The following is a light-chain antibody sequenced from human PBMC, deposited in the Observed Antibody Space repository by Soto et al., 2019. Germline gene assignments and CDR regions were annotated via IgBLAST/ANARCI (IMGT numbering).Light chain of an antibody. CDR1: QSISSW. CDR2: KAS. CDR3: QQYHNSPVT. Sequence: DIQMTQSPSTLSASVGDRVTITCRASQSISSWLAWYQQKPGKAPNLLIYKASSVESGVPSRFTGSGSGTEFTRAISSLQPDDVATDYCQQYHNSPVTFGGGTKVEIK. V-gene: IGKV1-5*03. J-gene: IGKJ4*01.